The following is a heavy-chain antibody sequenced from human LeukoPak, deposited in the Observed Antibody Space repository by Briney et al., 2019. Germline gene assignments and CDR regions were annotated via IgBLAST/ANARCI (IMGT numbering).Heavy chain of an antibody. J-gene: IGHJ5*02. Sequence: SETLSLTCAVYGGSFSGYYWSWIRQPPGKGLEWIGEINHSGSTNYNPSLKSRVTISVDTSKNQFSLKLSSVTAADTAVYYCARGGECSSVYSSSCGFDPWGQGTLVTVSS. CDR1: GGSFSGYY. CDR3: ARGGECSSVYSSSCGFDP. D-gene: IGHD6-13*01. CDR2: INHSGST. V-gene: IGHV4-34*01.